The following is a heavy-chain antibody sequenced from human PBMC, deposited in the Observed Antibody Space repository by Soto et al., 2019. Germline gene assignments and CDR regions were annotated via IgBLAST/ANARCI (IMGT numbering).Heavy chain of an antibody. J-gene: IGHJ4*02. V-gene: IGHV1-69*01. D-gene: IGHD3-22*01. CDR3: ARATYDSSGYAGYYFAY. CDR2: IIPIFGTA. CDR1: GGTFSSYA. Sequence: QVQLVQSGAEVKKPGSSVKVSCKASGGTFSSYAISWVRQSPGQGPEWMGGIIPIFGTANYAQKFQGRVTITADESTSTAYMELSRLRSEDTAVYYCARATYDSSGYAGYYFAYWGQGTLVTVSS.